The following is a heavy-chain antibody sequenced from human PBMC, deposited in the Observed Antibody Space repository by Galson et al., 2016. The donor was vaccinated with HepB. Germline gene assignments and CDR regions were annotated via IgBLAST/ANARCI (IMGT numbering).Heavy chain of an antibody. CDR2: ISSYGSTI. CDR1: GFTFTTYE. CDR3: ARVRWLEPLDY. D-gene: IGHD6-19*01. V-gene: IGHV3-48*03. Sequence: SLRLSCAASGFTFTTYEMTWVRQAPGKGLEWISYISSYGSTIYYAHSVKGRFTISRDNAENSLYLQMNSLRAEDTAVYYCARVRWLEPLDYWGQGTLVTVSS. J-gene: IGHJ4*02.